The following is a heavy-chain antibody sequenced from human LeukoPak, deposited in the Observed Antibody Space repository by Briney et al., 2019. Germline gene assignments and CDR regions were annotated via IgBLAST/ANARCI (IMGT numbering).Heavy chain of an antibody. CDR1: GFTFSNYW. J-gene: IGHJ4*02. CDR3: ARLDNWNHFDY. V-gene: IGHV3-7*01. Sequence: GGSLRLSCAASGFTFSNYWMSWVRQAPGKGLEWGANIKQDGSEKYYVDSVKGRFTISRDNTTNSLYLQMNSLRAEDTAVYYCARLDNWNHFDYWGQGTLVTVSS. D-gene: IGHD1-20*01. CDR2: IKQDGSEK.